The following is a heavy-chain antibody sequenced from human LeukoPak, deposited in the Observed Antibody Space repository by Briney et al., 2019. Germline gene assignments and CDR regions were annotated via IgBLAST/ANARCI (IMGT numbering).Heavy chain of an antibody. CDR3: ARDLESTGRVVIYDIFGERRHWFDP. D-gene: IGHD3-3*01. CDR1: GYTFTSYA. CDR2: IIPMSGTA. J-gene: IGHJ5*02. V-gene: IGHV1-69*06. Sequence: GASVKVSCKASGYTFTSYAISGVRHAPGQGVEWMAGIIPMSGTANYAQDLQGRVTITADTSTTTAYMELSSLRSEDTAVYYCARDLESTGRVVIYDIFGERRHWFDPWGQGTLVTVSS.